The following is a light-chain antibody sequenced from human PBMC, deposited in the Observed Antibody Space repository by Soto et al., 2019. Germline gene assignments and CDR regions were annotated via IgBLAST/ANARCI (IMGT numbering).Light chain of an antibody. CDR1: QSISDW. J-gene: IGKJ5*01. V-gene: IGKV1-5*03. Sequence: DIQMTQSPSTLSASVGDRVTITCRASQSISDWMAWYQQKPGKAPKLLIYKASIVQPRVPSRFSGSGSGTEFTLTISCLQPDDFGVYYCQQYINYPITFGQGTRLEIK. CDR2: KAS. CDR3: QQYINYPIT.